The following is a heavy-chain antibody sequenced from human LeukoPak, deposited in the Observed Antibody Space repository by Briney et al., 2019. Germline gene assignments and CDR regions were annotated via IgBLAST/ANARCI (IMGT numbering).Heavy chain of an antibody. CDR3: TTTVAVWEPKDY. CDR1: GFTFSSYS. J-gene: IGHJ4*02. CDR2: IKSKTDGGTT. Sequence: GGSLRLSCAASGFTFSSYSMSWVRQAPGKGLEWVGRIKSKTDGGTTDYAAPVKGRFTISRDDSKNTLYLQMNSLKTEDTAVYYCTTTVAVWEPKDYWGQGTLVTVSS. D-gene: IGHD1-26*01. V-gene: IGHV3-15*01.